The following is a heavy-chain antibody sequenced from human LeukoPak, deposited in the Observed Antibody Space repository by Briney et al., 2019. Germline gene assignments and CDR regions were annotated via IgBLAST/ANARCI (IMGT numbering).Heavy chain of an antibody. D-gene: IGHD3-16*02. CDR1: GGSISSYY. J-gene: IGHJ4*02. V-gene: IGHV4-59*08. Sequence: PSETLSLTRTVSGGSISSYYWSWIRQPPGKGLEWIGYIYYSGSTKYNPSLKSRVTISVGTSKNQFSLKLSSVTAADTAVYYCASSSQYYDYVWGSYRPYYFDYWGQGTLVTVSS. CDR2: IYYSGST. CDR3: ASSSQYYDYVWGSYRPYYFDY.